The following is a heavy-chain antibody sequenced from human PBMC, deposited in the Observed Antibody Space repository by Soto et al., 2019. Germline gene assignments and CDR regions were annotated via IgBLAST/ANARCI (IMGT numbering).Heavy chain of an antibody. J-gene: IGHJ4*02. V-gene: IGHV3-23*01. D-gene: IGHD3-16*01. CDR3: ANPYFVWSSEKPYYFDY. CDR1: GFTFSNYA. Sequence: EVQLLDSGGGLVQPGGSLRLSCAASGFTFSNYAMTWVRQGPGKGLEWVSGISGSGGRSYYADSVKGRFTISRDNSKSTLYLQMNSLRAEDTPVYYSANPYFVWSSEKPYYFDYWGQGTLVTVSS. CDR2: ISGSGGRS.